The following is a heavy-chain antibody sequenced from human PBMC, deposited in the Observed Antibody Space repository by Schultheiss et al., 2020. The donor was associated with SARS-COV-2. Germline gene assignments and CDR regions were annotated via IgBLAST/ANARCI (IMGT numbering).Heavy chain of an antibody. V-gene: IGHV3-48*02. CDR2: ISSSSSTI. CDR3: ARQSSGWYRSLYFQH. CDR1: GFTFSSYS. Sequence: GESLKISCAASGFTFSSYSMNWVRQAPGKGLEWVSYISSSSSTIYYADSVKGRFTISRDNAKNSLYLQMNSLRDEDTAVYYCARQSSGWYRSLYFQHWGQGTLVTVSS. J-gene: IGHJ1*01. D-gene: IGHD6-19*01.